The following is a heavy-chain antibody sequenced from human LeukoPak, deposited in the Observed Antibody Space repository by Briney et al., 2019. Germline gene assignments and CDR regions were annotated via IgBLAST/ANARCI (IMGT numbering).Heavy chain of an antibody. CDR3: ARDRQWLSGNTYFDY. Sequence: GGSLRLSCAASGFTFSNYSMNWVRQAPGKGLEWVSSISSSSSYIYYTDSVKGRFTISRDNAKNSLYLQMNSLRAEDTAVYYCARDRQWLSGNTYFDYWGQGTLVTVSS. V-gene: IGHV3-21*01. J-gene: IGHJ4*02. CDR2: ISSSSSYI. CDR1: GFTFSNYS. D-gene: IGHD6-19*01.